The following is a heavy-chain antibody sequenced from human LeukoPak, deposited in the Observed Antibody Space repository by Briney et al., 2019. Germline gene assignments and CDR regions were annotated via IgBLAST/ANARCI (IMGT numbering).Heavy chain of an antibody. Sequence: GGSLRLSCAASGFTLSDHYMDWVRQAPGKGLEWVGRSRNKVNSYTTDYAASVKGRFTISRDHSKNSLHLQMNSLKNDDTAIYYCARDLGEQWLVRDDAFDIWGQGTMVTVSS. V-gene: IGHV3-72*01. CDR2: SRNKVNSYTT. J-gene: IGHJ3*02. D-gene: IGHD6-19*01. CDR1: GFTLSDHY. CDR3: ARDLGEQWLVRDDAFDI.